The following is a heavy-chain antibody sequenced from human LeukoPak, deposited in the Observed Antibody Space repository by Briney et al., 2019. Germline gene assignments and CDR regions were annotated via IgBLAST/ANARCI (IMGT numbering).Heavy chain of an antibody. CDR2: IYSGGST. CDR3: ARETYCSGGSCYDYFDY. Sequence: PGGSLRLSCAASGFTVSSNYMSWVCQAPGKGLEWVSVIYSGGSTYYADSVKGRFTISRDNSKNTLYLQMNSLRAEDTAVYYCARETYCSGGSCYDYFDYWGQGTLVTVSS. CDR1: GFTVSSNY. J-gene: IGHJ4*02. D-gene: IGHD2-15*01. V-gene: IGHV3-66*01.